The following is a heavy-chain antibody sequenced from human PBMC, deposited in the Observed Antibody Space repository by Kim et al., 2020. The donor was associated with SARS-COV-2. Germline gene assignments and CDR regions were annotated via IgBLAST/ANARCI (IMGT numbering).Heavy chain of an antibody. CDR2: INGDGSTT. CDR3: ARDLPYCSSTYCPRFDC. D-gene: IGHD2-2*01. J-gene: IGHJ4*02. CDR1: GFTFSSYW. V-gene: IGHV3-74*01. Sequence: GGSLRLSCAASGFTFSSYWMHWVRQAPGKGLVWVSRINGDGSTTSYADSVKGRFTISRDNAKNTLYLQMNSLRAEDTAVYYCARDLPYCSSTYCPRFDCWAQGTLVTVSS.